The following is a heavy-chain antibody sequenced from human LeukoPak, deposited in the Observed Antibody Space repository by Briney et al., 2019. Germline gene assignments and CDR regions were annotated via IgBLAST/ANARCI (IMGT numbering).Heavy chain of an antibody. V-gene: IGHV4-39*07. CDR1: GGSISSSSYY. CDR3: ARYVVTTVPYFDY. J-gene: IGHJ4*02. Sequence: SETLSLTCTVSGGSISSSSYYWGWIRQPPGKGLEWIGSIYYSGSTNYNPSLKSRVTISVDTSKNQFSLKLSSVTAADTAVYYCARYVVTTVPYFDYWGQGTLVTVSS. D-gene: IGHD4-23*01. CDR2: IYYSGST.